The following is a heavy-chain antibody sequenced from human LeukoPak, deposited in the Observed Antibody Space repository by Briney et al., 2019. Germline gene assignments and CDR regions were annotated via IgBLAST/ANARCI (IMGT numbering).Heavy chain of an antibody. D-gene: IGHD2-15*01. J-gene: IGHJ4*02. V-gene: IGHV3-64D*06. CDR3: VKDFGRIRGTPDS. Sequence: PGGSLRLSCSASGFVFSIYTMYWVRQAPGKGPEYVSTISGSGNGGSIYYADSVEGRFTISRDDSKSIVYLQMNGLRSEDTAVYYCVKDFGRIRGTPDSWGQGTLVTVSS. CDR1: GFVFSIYT. CDR2: ISGSGNGGSI.